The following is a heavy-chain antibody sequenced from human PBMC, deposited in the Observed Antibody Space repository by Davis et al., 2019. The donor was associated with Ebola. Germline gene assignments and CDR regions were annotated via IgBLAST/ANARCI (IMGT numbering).Heavy chain of an antibody. CDR2: INPGNHET. V-gene: IGHV1-3*01. CDR3: ASLDYSGHYFDY. CDR1: GYHFRSYD. D-gene: IGHD4-11*01. J-gene: IGHJ4*02. Sequence: AASVKVSCKASGYHFRSYDINWVRQAPGQGLEWMGWINPGNHETMYSERFQGRVTISSDTSATTIDVGLNSLTSEDTAVYFCASLDYSGHYFDYWGQGTLVTVSS.